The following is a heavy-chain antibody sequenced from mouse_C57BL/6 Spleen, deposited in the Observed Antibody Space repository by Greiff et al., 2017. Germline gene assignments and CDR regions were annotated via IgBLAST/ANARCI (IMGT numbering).Heavy chain of an antibody. Sequence: LQESGAELVRPGASVTLSCKASGYTFTDYEMHWVKQTPVHGLEWIGAIDPETGGTAYNQKFKGKAILTADKSSSTAYMELRSLTSEDSAVYYCTRGITGAMDYWGQGTSVTVSS. CDR3: TRGITGAMDY. V-gene: IGHV1-15*01. J-gene: IGHJ4*01. CDR1: GYTFTDYE. CDR2: IDPETGGT. D-gene: IGHD1-1*01.